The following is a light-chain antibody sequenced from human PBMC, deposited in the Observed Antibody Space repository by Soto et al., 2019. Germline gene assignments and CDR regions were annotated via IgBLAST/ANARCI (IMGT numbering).Light chain of an antibody. CDR1: QGISSY. CDR3: QQLNNYPFT. CDR2: AAS. J-gene: IGKJ3*01. Sequence: DIQLTQSPSFLSASAGDRVTISCRASQGISSYLAWYQQKPGKAPKLLIYAASTLQSGVPSRFSGSASGAEFILTISSLQPEDFTTYYCQQLNNYPFTFGPGTKVDIK. V-gene: IGKV1-9*01.